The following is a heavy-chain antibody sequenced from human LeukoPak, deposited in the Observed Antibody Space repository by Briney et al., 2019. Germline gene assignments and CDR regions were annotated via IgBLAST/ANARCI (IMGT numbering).Heavy chain of an antibody. D-gene: IGHD3-9*01. CDR3: ARDASWDDILTGYTDY. CDR1: GFTFSSYS. J-gene: IGHJ4*02. V-gene: IGHV3-21*01. Sequence: AGGSLRLSCAASGFTFSSYSMNWVRQAPGKGLEWVPSISSSSSYIYYADSVKGRFTIFRDNAKNSLYLQMNSLRAEDTAVYYCARDASWDDILTGYTDYWGQGTLVTVSS. CDR2: ISSSSSYI.